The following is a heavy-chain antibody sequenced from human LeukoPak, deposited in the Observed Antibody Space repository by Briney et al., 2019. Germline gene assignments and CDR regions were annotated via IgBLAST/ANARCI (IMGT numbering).Heavy chain of an antibody. CDR3: AREKQQLVSLRRRPHNWFDP. CDR2: ISSSSSYI. CDR1: GFTFSSYS. J-gene: IGHJ5*02. D-gene: IGHD6-13*01. V-gene: IGHV3-21*01. Sequence: SGGSLRLSCAASGFTFSSYSMNWVRQAPGKGLEWVSSISSSSSYIYHADSVKGRFTISRDNAKNSLYLQMNSLRAEDTAVYYCAREKQQLVSLRRRPHNWFDPWGQGTLVTVSS.